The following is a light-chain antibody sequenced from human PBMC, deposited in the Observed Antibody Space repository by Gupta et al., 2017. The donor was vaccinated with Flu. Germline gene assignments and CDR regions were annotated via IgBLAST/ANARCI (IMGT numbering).Light chain of an antibody. CDR1: SSNIGAGYD. J-gene: IGLJ1*01. CDR3: QSYDSSLSGFYV. Sequence: TISCTRSSSNIGAGYDVHWYQQLPGTAPNLLIYGNSNRPSGVPDRFSGSKSGTSASLAITGLQAEDEADYYCQSYDSSLSGFYVFGTGTKVTVL. CDR2: GNS. V-gene: IGLV1-40*01.